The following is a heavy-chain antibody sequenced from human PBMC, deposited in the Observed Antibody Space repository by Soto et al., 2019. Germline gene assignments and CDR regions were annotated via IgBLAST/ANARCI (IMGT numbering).Heavy chain of an antibody. V-gene: IGHV4-59*12. J-gene: IGHJ5*02. CDR1: GGSISSYY. Sequence: SETLSLTCTVSGGSISSYYWSWIRQPPGKGLEWIGYIYYSGSTNYNPSLKSRVTISVDTSKNQFSLKLSSVTAADTAVYYCARGGGGGLLPQANWFDPWGQGTLVTVSS. CDR3: ARGGGGGLLPQANWFDP. D-gene: IGHD3-16*01. CDR2: IYYSGST.